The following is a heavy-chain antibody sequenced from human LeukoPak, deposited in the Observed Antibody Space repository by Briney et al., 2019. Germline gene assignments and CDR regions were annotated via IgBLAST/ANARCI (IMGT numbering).Heavy chain of an antibody. Sequence: GGSLTLSCAASGFTFKNYAMSWVRQAPARGLEWVVSLRGDGETFYADSVRGRFTLSRDDSRNSVYLHSNNLRVGDTAVYFCAKASWVSSADAVLWGQETVVTVS. CDR1: GFTFKNYA. D-gene: IGHD3-10*01. J-gene: IGHJ4*02. CDR3: AKASWVSSADAVL. V-gene: IGHV3-23*01. CDR2: LRGDGET.